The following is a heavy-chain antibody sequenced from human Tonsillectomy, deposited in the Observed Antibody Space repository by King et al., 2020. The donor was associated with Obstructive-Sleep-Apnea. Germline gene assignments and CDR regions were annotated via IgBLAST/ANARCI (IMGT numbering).Heavy chain of an antibody. CDR2: IGGSGGST. D-gene: IGHD6-13*01. CDR3: AKPLGSSWYAEY. J-gene: IGHJ4*02. Sequence: VQLVESGGGLVQPGGSLRLSFAASGFTFSSYAMSWVRQAPGKGLEWGSAIGGSGGSTYYSDSVKGRFTISRSNSKNTLYLQMNSLRAEDTAVYYCAKPLGSSWYAEYWGQGTLVTVSS. V-gene: IGHV3-23*04. CDR1: GFTFSSYA.